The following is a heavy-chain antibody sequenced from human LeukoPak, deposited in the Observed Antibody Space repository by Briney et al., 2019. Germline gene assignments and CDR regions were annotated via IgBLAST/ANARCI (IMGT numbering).Heavy chain of an antibody. D-gene: IGHD6-19*01. V-gene: IGHV3-48*03. CDR3: ARAGSSGWYGY. J-gene: IGHJ4*02. Sequence: GGSLRLSCAASGFTFSSYAMNWVRQAPGKGLEWVSYISSSGSTIYYADSVKGRFTISRDNAKNSLYLQMNSLRAEDTAVHYCARAGSSGWYGYWGQGTLVTVSS. CDR2: ISSSGSTI. CDR1: GFTFSSYA.